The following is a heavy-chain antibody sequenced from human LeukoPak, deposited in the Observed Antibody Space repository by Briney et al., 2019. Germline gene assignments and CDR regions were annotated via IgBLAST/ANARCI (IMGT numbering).Heavy chain of an antibody. Sequence: GGSLRLSCAASGITFSSYWMSWVRQAPGKGLEWVANIKQDGSEKYYVDSVKGRFTISRDNAKNSLYLQMNSLRAEDTAVYYCARDSSGWYFDYWGQGTLVTVSS. CDR3: ARDSSGWYFDY. D-gene: IGHD6-19*01. CDR1: GITFSSYW. V-gene: IGHV3-7*01. J-gene: IGHJ4*02. CDR2: IKQDGSEK.